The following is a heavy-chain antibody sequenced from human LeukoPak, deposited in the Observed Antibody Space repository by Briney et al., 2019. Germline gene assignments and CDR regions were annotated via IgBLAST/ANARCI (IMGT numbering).Heavy chain of an antibody. CDR1: GGSFSSYA. J-gene: IGHJ4*02. CDR3: ARFEVAGNTENNY. V-gene: IGHV1-69*04. Sequence: ASVKVSCKASGGSFSSYAISWVRQAPGQGLEWMGRIIPILGIANYAQKFQGRVTITADKSTSTAYMELSSLRSEDTAVYYCARFEVAGNTENNYWGQGTLVTVSS. CDR2: IIPILGIA. D-gene: IGHD6-19*01.